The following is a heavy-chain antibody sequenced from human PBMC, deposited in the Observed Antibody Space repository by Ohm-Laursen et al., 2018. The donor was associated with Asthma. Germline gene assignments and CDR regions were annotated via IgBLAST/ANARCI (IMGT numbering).Heavy chain of an antibody. CDR2: ISSSSSYT. V-gene: IGHV3-11*06. D-gene: IGHD3-3*01. CDR1: GFTFSGYW. CDR3: ARVFKYYDFWSGSIPGPFDY. J-gene: IGHJ4*02. Sequence: SLRLSCSASGFTFSGYWMQWVRQAPGKGLEWVSYISSSSSYTNYADSVKGRFTISRDNAKNSLYLQMNSLRAEDTAVYYCARVFKYYDFWSGSIPGPFDYWGQGTLVTVSS.